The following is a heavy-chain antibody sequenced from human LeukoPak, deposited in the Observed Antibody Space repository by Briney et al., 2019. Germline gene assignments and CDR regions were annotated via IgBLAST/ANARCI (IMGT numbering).Heavy chain of an antibody. D-gene: IGHD3-10*01. CDR3: ARDGPGSGSYYG. CDR1: GFIFSDSY. V-gene: IGHV3-11*06. Sequence: GGSLRLYCAASGFIFSDSYMSWIRQAPGKGLEWVSYISSSSSYTNYADSVKGRFTISRDNAKNSLYLQMNSLRAEDTAVYYCARDGPGSGSYYGWGQGTLATVSS. J-gene: IGHJ4*02. CDR2: ISSSSSYT.